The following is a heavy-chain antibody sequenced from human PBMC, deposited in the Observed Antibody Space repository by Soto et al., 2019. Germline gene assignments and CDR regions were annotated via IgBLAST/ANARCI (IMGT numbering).Heavy chain of an antibody. CDR2: IYYSGST. Sequence: SETLSLTCTVSGGSISSYYWSWIRQPPGKGLEWIGYIYYSGSTNYNPSLKSRVTISVDTSKNQFSLRLSSVTAADTAVYYCARVGGYCSGGSCYSGWFDPWGQGTLVTVSS. CDR1: GGSISSYY. D-gene: IGHD2-15*01. CDR3: ARVGGYCSGGSCYSGWFDP. V-gene: IGHV4-59*01. J-gene: IGHJ5*02.